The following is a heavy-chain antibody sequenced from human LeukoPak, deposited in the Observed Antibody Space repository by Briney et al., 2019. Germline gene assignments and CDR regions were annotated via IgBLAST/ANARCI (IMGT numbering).Heavy chain of an antibody. CDR1: GFTFSSYA. J-gene: IGHJ4*02. Sequence: GGSLRLSCATSGFTFSSYAMSWVRQAPGKGLEWVSGIGASGGSTYYADSMKGRFTISRDNSKNTLYLQMNSLRTEDTAVYYCAKAEGYDILAGLDYWGQGTLVTVSS. CDR2: IGASGGST. V-gene: IGHV3-23*01. D-gene: IGHD3-9*01. CDR3: AKAEGYDILAGLDY.